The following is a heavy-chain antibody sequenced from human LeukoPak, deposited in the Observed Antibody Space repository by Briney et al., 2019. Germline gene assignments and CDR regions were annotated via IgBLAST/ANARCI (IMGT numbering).Heavy chain of an antibody. CDR2: ISWNSGSI. CDR1: GFTFDDYA. D-gene: IGHD3-10*01. V-gene: IGHV3-9*01. J-gene: IGHJ6*02. CDR3: AKLGGSGSYYNNPNYYYYYGMDV. Sequence: SGGSLRLSCAASGFTFDDYAMHWVRQAPGKGLEWVSGISWNSGSIGYADSVKGRFTISRDNAKNSLYLQMNSLRAEDTALYYCAKLGGSGSYYNNPNYYYYYGMDVWGQGTTVTVSS.